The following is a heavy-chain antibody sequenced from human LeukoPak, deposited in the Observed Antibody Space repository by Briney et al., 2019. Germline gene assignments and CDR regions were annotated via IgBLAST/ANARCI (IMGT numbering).Heavy chain of an antibody. Sequence: GGSLRLSCAASGFTFSSYWMHWVRQAPGKGLVWVSRINSDESSTSYADSVKGRFTISRDNAKNTVYLQMNSLRAEDTAVYYCSRDSSPNYYDNSGYGLDIWGQGTMVTVSS. D-gene: IGHD3-22*01. CDR3: SRDSSPNYYDNSGYGLDI. V-gene: IGHV3-74*01. CDR2: INSDESST. J-gene: IGHJ3*02. CDR1: GFTFSSYW.